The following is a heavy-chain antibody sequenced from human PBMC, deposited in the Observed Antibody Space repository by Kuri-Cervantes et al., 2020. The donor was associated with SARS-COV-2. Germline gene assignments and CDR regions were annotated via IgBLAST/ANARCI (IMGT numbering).Heavy chain of an antibody. CDR1: GYTFTSYG. Sequence: ASVKVSCKASGYTFTSYGISWVRQAPGQGLEWMGWISAYNGNTNYAQKLQGRVTMTTDTSTSTAYMELRSLGSDDTAVYYCARDYCSGGSCRDFDYWGRGTLVTVSS. CDR3: ARDYCSGGSCRDFDY. V-gene: IGHV1-18*01. D-gene: IGHD2-15*01. CDR2: ISAYNGNT. J-gene: IGHJ4*02.